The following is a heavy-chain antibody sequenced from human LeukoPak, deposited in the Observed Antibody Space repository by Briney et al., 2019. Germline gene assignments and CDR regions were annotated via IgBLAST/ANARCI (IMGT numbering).Heavy chain of an antibody. CDR1: GFTFINYA. D-gene: IGHD4-17*01. CDR3: AKDHGAAY. J-gene: IGHJ4*02. CDR2: ISGSGGST. V-gene: IGHV3-23*01. Sequence: GGSLRLSCAASGFTFINYAINWVRQAPGRGLEWVSAISGSGGSTYYADSVKGRFTISRDNSKNTLYLQMNSLRAEDTAVYYCAKDHGAAYWGQGTLVTVSS.